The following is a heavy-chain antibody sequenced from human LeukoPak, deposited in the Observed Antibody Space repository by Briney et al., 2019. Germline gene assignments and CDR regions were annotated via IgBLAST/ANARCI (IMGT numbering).Heavy chain of an antibody. Sequence: IIYPGDSDTRYSPSFQGQVTISADKSISTAYLQWSSLKASDTAMYYCARLCSGGSCYEYWGQGTLVTVSS. J-gene: IGHJ4*02. V-gene: IGHV5-51*01. D-gene: IGHD2-15*01. CDR2: IYPGDSDT. CDR3: ARLCSGGSCYEY.